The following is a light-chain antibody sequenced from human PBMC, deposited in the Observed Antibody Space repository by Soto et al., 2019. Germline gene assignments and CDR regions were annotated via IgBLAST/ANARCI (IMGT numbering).Light chain of an antibody. Sequence: QPVLTQPPSVSGAPGQRVTISCTGSSSNIGAGYDVHWYQQLPGTAPKLLVHGNTDRPSGVPDRFSGSKSGTSASLAITGLQAEDEADYYCQSYDSSLSGWLFGGGTKVTVL. J-gene: IGLJ2*01. CDR1: SSNIGAGYD. V-gene: IGLV1-40*01. CDR2: GNT. CDR3: QSYDSSLSGWL.